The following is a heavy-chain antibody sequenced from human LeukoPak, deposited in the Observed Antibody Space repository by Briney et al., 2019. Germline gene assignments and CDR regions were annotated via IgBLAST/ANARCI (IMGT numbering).Heavy chain of an antibody. Sequence: GGSLRLSCAASGFTLSSYWMHWVRHTPGKGPGWVSRINSDGSSTSYADSVKGRFTISRDNAKNTLYLQMNSLRAEDTAVYYCARGNSHSFDYWGKGALVTVSS. CDR2: INSDGSST. CDR3: ARGNSHSFDY. V-gene: IGHV3-74*01. CDR1: GFTLSSYW. J-gene: IGHJ4*02. D-gene: IGHD4-11*01.